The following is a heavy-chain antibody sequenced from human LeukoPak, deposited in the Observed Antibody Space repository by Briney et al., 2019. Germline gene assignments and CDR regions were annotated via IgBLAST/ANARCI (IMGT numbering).Heavy chain of an antibody. V-gene: IGHV5-51*01. Sequence: GESLKISCKASGYSFTTYWIGWVRQVPGKGLEWVGIIYPADSTAKYSPSFQGQVTISADKSISTAYLQWSSLKASDTAMYYCASGGVGNAFDIWGQGTMVTVSS. CDR3: ASGGVGNAFDI. CDR2: IYPADSTA. D-gene: IGHD3-10*01. CDR1: GYSFTTYW. J-gene: IGHJ3*02.